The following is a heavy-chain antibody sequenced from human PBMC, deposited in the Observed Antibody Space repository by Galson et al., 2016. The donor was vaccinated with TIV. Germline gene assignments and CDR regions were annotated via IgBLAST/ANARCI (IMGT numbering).Heavy chain of an antibody. CDR3: ARSRGYSYGYVDP. V-gene: IGHV1-69*13. D-gene: IGHD5-18*01. J-gene: IGHJ5*02. CDR1: GVTFISFA. Sequence: SVKVSCKASGVTFISFAISWVRQAPGQGLQWMGGIIPVFGTTKYSQDFQGRVAVTADESTGTAYMELSGLRFDDTAVYFCARSRGYSYGYVDPWGQGTLVTVSA. CDR2: IIPVFGTT.